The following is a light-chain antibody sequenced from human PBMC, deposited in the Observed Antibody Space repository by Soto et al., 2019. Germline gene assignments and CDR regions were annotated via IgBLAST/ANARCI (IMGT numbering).Light chain of an antibody. CDR3: QKYGSSPLT. V-gene: IGKV3-15*01. Sequence: VLTQSPATLSVSPGESATLSCRASHIISSNLAWYQQKTGQAPRLLIHGESTRSPGLPDRFSGSGSGTDLNLTISRLEPEDFAFYYCQKYGSSPLTCGGGTKVDIK. J-gene: IGKJ4*01. CDR1: HIISSN. CDR2: GES.